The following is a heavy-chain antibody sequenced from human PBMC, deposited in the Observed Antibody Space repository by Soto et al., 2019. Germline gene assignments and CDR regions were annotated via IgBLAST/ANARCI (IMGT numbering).Heavy chain of an antibody. CDR3: MQWLDDR. CDR1: GFSFTDAW. V-gene: IGHV3-15*07. Sequence: EVQLVESGGGLVKPGGSLRLSCEASGFSFTDAWMNWVRQPPGQGLEWVARIKSLSDGGTTDYATSVKDRFTISRDDSENTGYLQMDSLKTDDTGGYYCMQWLDDRRGQGTLVTVS. J-gene: IGHJ5*02. D-gene: IGHD6-19*01. CDR2: IKSLSDGGTT.